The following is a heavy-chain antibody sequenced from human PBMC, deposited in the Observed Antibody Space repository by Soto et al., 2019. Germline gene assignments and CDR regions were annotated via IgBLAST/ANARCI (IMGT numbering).Heavy chain of an antibody. J-gene: IGHJ4*02. V-gene: IGHV4-34*01. D-gene: IGHD4-17*01. CDR2: INHSGST. Sequence: QVQLQQWGAGLLKPSETLSLTCAVYGGSFSGYYWSWIRQPPGKGLEWIGEINHSGSTNYNPSLKSRVTISVDTSKNRFSLKLSSVTAADTAVYYCARGGDYGDYAYYFDYWGQGTLVTVSS. CDR1: GGSFSGYY. CDR3: ARGGDYGDYAYYFDY.